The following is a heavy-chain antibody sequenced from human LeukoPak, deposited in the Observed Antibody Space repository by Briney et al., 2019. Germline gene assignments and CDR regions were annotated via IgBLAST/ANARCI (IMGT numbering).Heavy chain of an antibody. CDR2: INPNSGGT. V-gene: IGHV1-2*02. J-gene: IGHJ4*02. CDR3: ARVAHNYDLLTGYYPYLDYFDF. CDR1: GYTFSGYY. Sequence: ASVKVSCKASGYTFSGYYMHWVRQAPGQGLEWMGWINPNSGGTYYAQKFQGRVTMTRDTSISTAYMELSRLRSDDTAVFYCARVAHNYDLLTGYYPYLDYFDFWGQGTLVTVSS. D-gene: IGHD3-9*01.